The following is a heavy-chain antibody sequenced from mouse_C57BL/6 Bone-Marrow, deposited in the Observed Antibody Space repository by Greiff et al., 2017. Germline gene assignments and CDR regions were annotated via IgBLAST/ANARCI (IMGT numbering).Heavy chain of an antibody. CDR1: GFSFNTYA. V-gene: IGHV10-1*01. D-gene: IGHD1-1*01. CDR2: IRSKSNNYAT. CDR3: VREDYYGSSYQYFDV. J-gene: IGHJ1*03. Sequence: EVMLVESGGGLVQPKGSLKLSCAASGFSFNTYAMNWVRQAPGKGLEWVARIRSKSNNYATYYADSVKDRFTISRDDSESMLYLQMNNLKTEDTAMYYYVREDYYGSSYQYFDVWGTGTTVTVSS.